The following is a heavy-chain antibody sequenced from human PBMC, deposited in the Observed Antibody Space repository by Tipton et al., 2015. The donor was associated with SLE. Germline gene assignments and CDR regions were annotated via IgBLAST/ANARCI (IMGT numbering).Heavy chain of an antibody. CDR1: GDSTTSGYY. Sequence: TLSLTCAVSGDSTTSGYYWGWIRQPPGKGLEWIGSIYHRMSTYYNPSLKSRVTISIDTSKNQFSLKMTSVTAADTAIYYCVRDPLRDYIQRKDWYFDLWGRGTLVTVSS. CDR2: IYHRMST. D-gene: IGHD4-11*01. J-gene: IGHJ2*01. CDR3: VRDPLRDYIQRKDWYFDL. V-gene: IGHV4-38-2*02.